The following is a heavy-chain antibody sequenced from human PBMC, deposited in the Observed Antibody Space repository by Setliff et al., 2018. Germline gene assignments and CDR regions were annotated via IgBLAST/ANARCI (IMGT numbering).Heavy chain of an antibody. CDR2: IYTSWST. J-gene: IGHJ4*02. CDR1: GDPMSSRRYY. D-gene: IGHD3-9*01. CDR3: ARAPRYFDPTGSYFDY. V-gene: IGHV4-61*09. Sequence: PSETLSLTCTVSGDPMSSRRYYWAWIRQPAGKGLEWIGQIYTSWSTNYNPSLKSRVTISLDTSNNQFSLSLSSVTAADTAVYYCARAPRYFDPTGSYFDYWGQGTLVTVSS.